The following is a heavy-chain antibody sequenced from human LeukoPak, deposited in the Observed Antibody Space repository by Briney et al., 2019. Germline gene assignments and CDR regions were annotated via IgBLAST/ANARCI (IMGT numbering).Heavy chain of an antibody. Sequence: GGSLRLSCAASGFTFSSYAMSWVRQAPGKGLEWVSSISSSSSYIYYADSVKGRFTISRDNAKNSLYLQMNSLRAKDTAVYYCARDLTTEADYWGQGTLVTVSS. CDR1: GFTFSSYA. J-gene: IGHJ4*02. CDR3: ARDLTTEADY. D-gene: IGHD4-17*01. V-gene: IGHV3-21*01. CDR2: ISSSSSYI.